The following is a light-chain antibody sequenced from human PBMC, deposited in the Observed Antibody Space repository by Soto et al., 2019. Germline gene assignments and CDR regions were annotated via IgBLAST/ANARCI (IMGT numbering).Light chain of an antibody. V-gene: IGKV1-6*01. CDR3: LQDHAYPWT. J-gene: IGKJ1*01. Sequence: AIKMTQSPSSLSASVGASVTITCRASQGIANDLAWYQQRPGKAPERLIYDTFTLASGVPSRFSGSGSGAEFSITIASLQPEDIATDYCLQDHAYPWTFGQGTKVELK. CDR2: DTF. CDR1: QGIAND.